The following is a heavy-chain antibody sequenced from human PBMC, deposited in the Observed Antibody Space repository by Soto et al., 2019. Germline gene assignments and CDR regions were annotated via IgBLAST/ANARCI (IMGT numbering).Heavy chain of an antibody. V-gene: IGHV3-21*01. Sequence: PGGSLRLSCAASGFTFSSYSMNWVRQAPGKGLEWVSSISSSSSYIYYADSVKGRFTISRDNAKNSLYLQMNSLRAEDTAVYYCARTHGSHQVGAITAFDYWGQGTLVTVSS. D-gene: IGHD1-26*01. CDR2: ISSSSSYI. CDR3: ARTHGSHQVGAITAFDY. CDR1: GFTFSSYS. J-gene: IGHJ4*02.